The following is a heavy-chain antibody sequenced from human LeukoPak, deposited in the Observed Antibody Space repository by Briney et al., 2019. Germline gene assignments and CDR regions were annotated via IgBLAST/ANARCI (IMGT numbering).Heavy chain of an antibody. J-gene: IGHJ1*01. D-gene: IGHD3-22*01. CDR2: IIPIFGTA. V-gene: IGHV1-69*13. CDR1: GYTFTSYG. CDR3: APLPGSGSLNQH. Sequence: ASVKVSCKASGYTFTSYGISWVRQAPGQGLEWMGGIIPIFGTANYAQKFQGRVTITADESTSTAYMELSSLRSEDTAVYYCAPLPGSGSLNQHWGQGTLVTVSS.